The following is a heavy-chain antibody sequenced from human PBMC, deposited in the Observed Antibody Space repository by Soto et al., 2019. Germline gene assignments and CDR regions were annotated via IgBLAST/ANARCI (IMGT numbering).Heavy chain of an antibody. CDR1: EFSFSRYP. CDR2: VSSDGSSQ. J-gene: IGHJ4*02. D-gene: IGHD2-15*01. V-gene: IGHV3-30-3*01. Sequence: QVQLVESGGGVVQPGGSLRLSFAAREFSFSRYPMHWVRQAPGKGPEWVALVSSDGSSQHYADAVRGRFTISRDNSKNMLSLQMNSLRPEDTAVYYCARPVVAGTPDYWGQGTLVTVSS. CDR3: ARPVVAGTPDY.